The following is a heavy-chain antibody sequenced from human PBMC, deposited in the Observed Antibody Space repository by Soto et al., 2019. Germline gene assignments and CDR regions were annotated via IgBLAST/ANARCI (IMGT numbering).Heavy chain of an antibody. Sequence: QVQLVQSGAEVKKPGASVKVSCKASGYTFTSYDINWVRQATGQGLEWMGWMNPNSGNTVFAQKFQGRVTMTRNPSISTAYMELSSPRAEDTAVYYCARGPQDILDHWGQGTLVTVSS. D-gene: IGHD2-15*01. V-gene: IGHV1-8*01. J-gene: IGHJ4*02. CDR2: MNPNSGNT. CDR1: GYTFTSYD. CDR3: ARGPQDILDH.